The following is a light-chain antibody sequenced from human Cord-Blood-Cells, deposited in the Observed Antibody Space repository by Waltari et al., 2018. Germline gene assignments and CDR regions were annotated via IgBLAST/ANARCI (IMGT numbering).Light chain of an antibody. V-gene: IGLV2-14*01. CDR3: RSYTSSSTLYF. J-gene: IGLJ1*01. Sequence: QSALTQPASVSGSTVQSITRSCSRTSSAVGGSNYVPWYQQHPGKAPKLMIYDVSNRPSGVSNRFSGSKSGNTASLTISGLQAEDEADYYCRSYTSSSTLYFFGTGTKVTVL. CDR1: SSAVGGSNY. CDR2: DVS.